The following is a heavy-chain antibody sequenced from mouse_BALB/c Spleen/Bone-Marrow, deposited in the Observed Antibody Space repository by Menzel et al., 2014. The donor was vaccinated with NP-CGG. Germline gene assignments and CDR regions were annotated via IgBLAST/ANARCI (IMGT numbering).Heavy chain of an antibody. Sequence: EVKLVESGGGLVQPGGSRKLSCAASGFTFSSFGMHWVRQAPEKGLEWVVYISSGSSTIYYADTVKGRFTISRDNPKNTLFLQMTSLRSEDTAMYYCTRKGALITHYYAMDYWGQGTSVTVSS. CDR2: ISSGSSTI. CDR3: TRKGALITHYYAMDY. D-gene: IGHD2-4*01. CDR1: GFTFSSFG. V-gene: IGHV5-17*02. J-gene: IGHJ4*01.